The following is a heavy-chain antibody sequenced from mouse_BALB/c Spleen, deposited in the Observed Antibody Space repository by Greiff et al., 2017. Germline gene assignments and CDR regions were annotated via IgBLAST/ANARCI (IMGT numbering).Heavy chain of an antibody. V-gene: IGHV1-31*01. Sequence: VQLKQSGPELVKPGASVKISCKASGYSFTGYYMHWVKQSHVKSLEWIGRINPYNGATSYNQNFKDKASLTVDKSSSTAYMELHSLTSEDSAVYYCARAGNGFAYWGQGTLVTVSA. D-gene: IGHD2-1*01. CDR3: ARAGNGFAY. CDR2: INPYNGAT. J-gene: IGHJ3*01. CDR1: GYSFTGYY.